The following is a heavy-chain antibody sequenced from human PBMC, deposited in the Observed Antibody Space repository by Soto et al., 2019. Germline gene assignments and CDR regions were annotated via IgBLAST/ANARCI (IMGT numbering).Heavy chain of an antibody. CDR1: GFTFSSYS. CDR3: AAVTRSGWD. V-gene: IGHV3-21*01. CDR2: ISGRSRYI. D-gene: IGHD6-19*01. J-gene: IGHJ4*02. Sequence: EVQLVESGGGLVKPGGSLRVSCAASGFTFSSYSMNWVRQAPGKGLEWVSSISGRSRYIYYADAVKGRFTISRDNAKNSLYLQMNSLRVEDTAVYFCAAVTRSGWDWGQGTLVTVSS.